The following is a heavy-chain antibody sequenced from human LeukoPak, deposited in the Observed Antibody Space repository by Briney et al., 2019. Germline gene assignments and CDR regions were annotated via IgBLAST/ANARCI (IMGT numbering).Heavy chain of an antibody. CDR2: ISSDGSSA. CDR1: GFTFSSYW. V-gene: IGHV3-74*01. D-gene: IGHD3-16*01. Sequence: GGSLRLSCAASGFTFSSYWMHWVRQAPGRGLVWVSRISSDGSSAIYADSVKGRFTISRDNAKNTLYLQMNSLRAEDTAVYYCARDWGGYGPTSHDYWGQGTLVTVSS. CDR3: ARDWGGYGPTSHDY. J-gene: IGHJ4*02.